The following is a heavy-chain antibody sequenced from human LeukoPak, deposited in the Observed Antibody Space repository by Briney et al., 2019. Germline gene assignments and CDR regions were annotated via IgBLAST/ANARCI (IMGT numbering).Heavy chain of an antibody. CDR3: ARDGYSHNNYNYGMDV. Sequence: GGSLRLSCAAFGFIVTSNYMTWVRLAPGKGLEWISVIYTGGSTYYADSVKGRFTISRDNSKNTLYLQMSSLRAEDTGIYYCARDGYSHNNYNYGMDVWGQGTTVTVSS. CDR1: GFIVTSNY. J-gene: IGHJ6*02. CDR2: IYTGGST. V-gene: IGHV3-66*01. D-gene: IGHD4-4*01.